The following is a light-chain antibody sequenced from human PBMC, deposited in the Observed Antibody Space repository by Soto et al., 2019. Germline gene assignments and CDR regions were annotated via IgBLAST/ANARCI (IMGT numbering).Light chain of an antibody. Sequence: DIQMTQFPSSLFASIGDRVTITCRASQGISNYLAWYQQKPGKVPKLLIYAASTLQSGVPSRFSGSGSGTNFTLTISSLQPEDVATYYCQKYNSALWTFSQGTKVDIK. CDR3: QKYNSALWT. V-gene: IGKV1-27*01. CDR2: AAS. J-gene: IGKJ1*01. CDR1: QGISNY.